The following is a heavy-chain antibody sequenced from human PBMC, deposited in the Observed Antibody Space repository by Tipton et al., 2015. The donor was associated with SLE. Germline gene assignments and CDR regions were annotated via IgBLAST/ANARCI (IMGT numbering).Heavy chain of an antibody. CDR2: IYNSVST. V-gene: IGHV4-59*11. D-gene: IGHD3-16*01. J-gene: IGHJ4*02. Sequence: LRLSCTVSGGSIRSHQWSWIRQPPGKGLEWVGCIYNSVSTNYNPSLKSRVSISVDASKNQLSLKLTSVTAADTAVYYCARVSPVLWGGFGDFDQWGQGTLVTVSS. CDR1: GGSIRSHQ. CDR3: ARVSPVLWGGFGDFDQ.